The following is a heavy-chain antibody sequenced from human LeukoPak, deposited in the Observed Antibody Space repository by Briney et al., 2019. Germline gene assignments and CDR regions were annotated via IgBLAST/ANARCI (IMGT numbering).Heavy chain of an antibody. CDR2: ISASGGST. Sequence: PGGSLRLSCAASGXTFTSYAMSWVRQAPGKGLEWVSSISASGGSTFYADSVKGRFTISRDNSKNTLFLQMNSLRAEDTAVYYCPKGASSTWFDPWGQGTLVTVSS. J-gene: IGHJ5*02. CDR1: GXTFTSYA. CDR3: PKGASSTWFDP. D-gene: IGHD2-2*01. V-gene: IGHV3-23*01.